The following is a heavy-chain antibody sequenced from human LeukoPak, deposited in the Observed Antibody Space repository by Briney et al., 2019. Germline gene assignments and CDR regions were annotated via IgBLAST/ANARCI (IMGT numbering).Heavy chain of an antibody. V-gene: IGHV4-38-2*02. D-gene: IGHD6-19*01. Sequence: SETLSLTCTVSGYSISSGYYWGWIRQPPGKGLEWIGSIYHSGSTYYNPSLKSRVTISVDTSKNQFSLKLSSVTAADTAVYYCARELRYSSGWYGRYYFDYWGQGTLVTVSS. J-gene: IGHJ4*02. CDR3: ARELRYSSGWYGRYYFDY. CDR1: GYSISSGYY. CDR2: IYHSGST.